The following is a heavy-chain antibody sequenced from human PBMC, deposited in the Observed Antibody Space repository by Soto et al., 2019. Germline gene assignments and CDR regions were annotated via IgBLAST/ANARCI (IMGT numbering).Heavy chain of an antibody. CDR2: IKGDESSV. J-gene: IGHJ6*02. V-gene: IGHV3-74*01. Sequence: VGSLRLSCVASGFTFSTYWMHWVRQAPGKGLVWVSRIKGDESSVSYADSVKGRFSISRDNAENTLYLQMDSLRADDTAVYYCARGLKNYYGVDVWGQGTTVTVSS. CDR1: GFTFSTYW. CDR3: ARGLKNYYGVDV.